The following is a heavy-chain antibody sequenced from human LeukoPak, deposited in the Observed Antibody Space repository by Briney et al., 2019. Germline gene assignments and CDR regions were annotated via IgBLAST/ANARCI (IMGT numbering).Heavy chain of an antibody. Sequence: GGSLRLSCAASGFTFSSYSMNWVRRAPGKGLEWVSSISSSSSYIYYADSVKGRFTISRDNAKNSLYLQMNSLRAEDTAVYYCARGASIVVVPAARRGYYFDYWGQGTLVTVSS. D-gene: IGHD2-2*01. CDR1: GFTFSSYS. CDR2: ISSSSSYI. J-gene: IGHJ4*02. CDR3: ARGASIVVVPAARRGYYFDY. V-gene: IGHV3-21*01.